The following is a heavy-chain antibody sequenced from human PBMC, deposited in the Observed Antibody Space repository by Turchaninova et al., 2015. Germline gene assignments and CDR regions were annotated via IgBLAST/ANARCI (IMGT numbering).Heavy chain of an antibody. D-gene: IGHD3-3*01. V-gene: IGHV1-46*01. J-gene: IGHJ3*02. CDR3: ARESVSYAVHI. CDR1: GYTFTSYF. CDR2: INPSGGST. Sequence: ASVKVSCKASGYTFTSYFLHWVRQAPGQGLEWMGIINPSGGSTTYEQKFQGRGTMTRDTSKSTLYLGLSSLRSEDTAVYYCARESVSYAVHIWGQGTMVTVSS.